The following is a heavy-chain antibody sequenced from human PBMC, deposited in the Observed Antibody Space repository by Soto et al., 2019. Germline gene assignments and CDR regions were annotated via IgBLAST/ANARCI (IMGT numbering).Heavy chain of an antibody. J-gene: IGHJ4*02. CDR3: TKANRYCSGANCFTFDY. V-gene: IGHV3-23*01. CDR1: GFTFSNYA. CDR2: FSSGGGGA. D-gene: IGHD2-15*01. Sequence: GGSLRLSCTASGFTFSNYAMSWVRQAPGKGLEWVSTFSSGGGGAYYADSVEGRFTISRDNSKNTLSLQMNSLRAEDTAVYYCTKANRYCSGANCFTFDYWGLGTLVTVSS.